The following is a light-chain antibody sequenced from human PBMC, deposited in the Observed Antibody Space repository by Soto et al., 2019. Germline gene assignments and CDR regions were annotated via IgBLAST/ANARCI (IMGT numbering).Light chain of an antibody. J-gene: IGLJ2*01. CDR1: YNL. V-gene: IGLV2-23*01. CDR3: CSYAGQRVV. CDR2: EGN. Sequence: QSALTQPASVSGSPGQSITISCTYNLVSWYQQHPGKAPKLMIYEGNKRPSGVSNRFSGSKSGNTASLTISCLQAADEADYYCCSYAGQRVVFGGGTKLNVL.